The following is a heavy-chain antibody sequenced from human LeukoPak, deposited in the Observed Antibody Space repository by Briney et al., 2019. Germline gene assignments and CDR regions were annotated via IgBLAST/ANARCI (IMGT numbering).Heavy chain of an antibody. D-gene: IGHD3-16*02. Sequence: ASVKVSCKASGYTFTGYYMHWVRQAPGQGLEWMVRINPNSGGTNYAQKFQGRVTMTRDTSISTAYMELSRLRSDDTAVYYCARSPNLLYDYVWGSYRYRAGALDYWGQGTLVTVSS. CDR1: GYTFTGYY. CDR3: ARSPNLLYDYVWGSYRYRAGALDY. CDR2: INPNSGGT. V-gene: IGHV1-2*06. J-gene: IGHJ4*02.